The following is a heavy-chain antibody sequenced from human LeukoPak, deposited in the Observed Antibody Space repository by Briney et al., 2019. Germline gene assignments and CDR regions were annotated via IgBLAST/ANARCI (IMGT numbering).Heavy chain of an antibody. J-gene: IGHJ6*02. CDR2: FDPEDGET. CDR1: GYTLTELS. D-gene: IGHD4-11*01. CDR3: ATGVQSSYGMDV. V-gene: IGHV1-24*01. Sequence: ASVTVSCKVSGYTLTELSMHWVRQAPGKGLEWMGGFDPEDGETIYAQKFQGRVTMTEDTSTDTAYMELSSLRSEDTAVYYCATGVQSSYGMDVWGRGTTVTVSS.